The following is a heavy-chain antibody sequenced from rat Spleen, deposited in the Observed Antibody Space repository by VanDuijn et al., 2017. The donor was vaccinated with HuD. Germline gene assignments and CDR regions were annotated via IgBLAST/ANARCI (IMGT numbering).Heavy chain of an antibody. CDR2: ISYDGSST. CDR1: GFTFSDYY. V-gene: IGHV5-29*01. J-gene: IGHJ1*01. Sequence: EVQLVESDGGLVQPGRSLKLSCAASGFTFSDYYMAWVRQAPTKVLEWVATISYDGSSTYYRDSVKGRFTISRDNAKSTLYLPMDSLRSEDTATYYCARRGYFDFWGPGTMVTVSS. CDR3: ARRGYFDF.